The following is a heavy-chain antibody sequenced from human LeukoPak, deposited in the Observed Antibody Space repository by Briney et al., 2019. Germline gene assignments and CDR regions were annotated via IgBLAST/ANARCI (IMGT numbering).Heavy chain of an antibody. Sequence: PSETLSLTCTVSGGSIGSYYWSWIRQPPGKGLEWIGYIYYTGSTYYNPSLKSRATISVDTSKNQFSLKLSSVTAADTAVYYCARGYYESGGYFPAYFQYWGQGTLVTVSS. CDR1: GGSIGSYY. V-gene: IGHV4-59*01. CDR3: ARGYYESGGYFPAYFQY. D-gene: IGHD3-22*01. CDR2: IYYTGST. J-gene: IGHJ1*01.